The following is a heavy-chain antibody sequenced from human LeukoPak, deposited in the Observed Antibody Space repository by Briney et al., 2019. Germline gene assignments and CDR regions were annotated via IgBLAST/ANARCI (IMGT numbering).Heavy chain of an antibody. V-gene: IGHV3-23*01. CDR1: GSIFSNYG. D-gene: IGHD4-23*01. CDR2: IGDSGDAT. Sequence: PGGSLRLSCEVSGSIFSNYGMNWVRQAPGKGLGWVSAIGDSGDATYYADSVKGRFTISRDNSKSTLYLQMNNLRAEDTALYYCAKERGHSKPFDYWGQGTLVTVSS. CDR3: AKERGHSKPFDY. J-gene: IGHJ4*02.